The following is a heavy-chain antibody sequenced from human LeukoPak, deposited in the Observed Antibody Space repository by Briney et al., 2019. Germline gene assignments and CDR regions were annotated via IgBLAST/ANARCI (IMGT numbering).Heavy chain of an antibody. CDR2: ISWNSGNK. V-gene: IGHV3-9*01. CDR3: AKGNMRMIRGDLDY. Sequence: PGGSLRLSCATSGFTFDAYAMHWVRQVPGKGLEWVSGISWNSGNKGYADSVKGRFTISRDNAKNSLYLQMNSLRAEDTALYYCAKGNMRMIRGDLDYWGQGTLVTVSS. CDR1: GFTFDAYA. J-gene: IGHJ4*02. D-gene: IGHD3-10*01.